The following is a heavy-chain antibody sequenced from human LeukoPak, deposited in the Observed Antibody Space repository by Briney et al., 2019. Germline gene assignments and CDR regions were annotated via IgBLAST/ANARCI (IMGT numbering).Heavy chain of an antibody. CDR3: ARETSQKGAHYMDV. Sequence: SETLSLTCTVSGGSISSSSYYWSWIRQPPGKGLEWIGYIYYSGSTNYNPSLKSRVTISVDTSKNQFSLKLTSVTAADTAVYYCARETSQKGAHYMDVWGKGTTVTISS. CDR1: GGSISSSSYY. J-gene: IGHJ6*03. V-gene: IGHV4-61*01. D-gene: IGHD3-16*01. CDR2: IYYSGST.